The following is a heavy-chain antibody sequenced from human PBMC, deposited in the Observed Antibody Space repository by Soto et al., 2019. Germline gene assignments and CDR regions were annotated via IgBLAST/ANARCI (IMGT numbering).Heavy chain of an antibody. CDR3: AKLWRITGTTDY. CDR2: ISGGGGST. CDR1: GFTFNNYA. D-gene: IGHD1-20*01. V-gene: IGHV3-23*01. Sequence: EVQLLESGGGLVQPGGSLRLSCAASGFTFNNYAMTWVRQAPGKGLEWVSTISGGGGSTYYADSVKGLFTISRDNSKNTLYLQMNSLRAADTAVYYCAKLWRITGTTDYWGQGTLVTVSS. J-gene: IGHJ4*02.